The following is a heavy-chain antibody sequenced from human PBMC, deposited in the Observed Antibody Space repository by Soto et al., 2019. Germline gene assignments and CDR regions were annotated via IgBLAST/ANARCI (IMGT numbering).Heavy chain of an antibody. J-gene: IGHJ4*02. D-gene: IGHD3-3*01. V-gene: IGHV1-3*01. CDR1: GYSFKNYA. CDR3: ARDDRSVSGVVTLDH. Sequence: GASVNVSCKATGYSFKNYAVHWVRQAPGQRLEWMGFTNEGSGNTRFSQKFQGRISITRDTSASTVYLDLSSLTSEDTAIYYCARDDRSVSGVVTLDHWGPGTLVTVSS. CDR2: TNEGSGNT.